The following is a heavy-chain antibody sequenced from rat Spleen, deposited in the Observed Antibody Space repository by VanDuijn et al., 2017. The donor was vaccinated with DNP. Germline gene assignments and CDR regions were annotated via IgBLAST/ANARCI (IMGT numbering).Heavy chain of an antibody. CDR3: ARVMTTGAMDT. CDR2: ITYDGSRT. CDR1: GFTFSAYN. V-gene: IGHV5S10*01. D-gene: IGHD5-1*01. J-gene: IGHJ4*01. Sequence: EVQLVESGGDFVQPGRSLRLSCAASGFTFSAYNMAWVRQAPKKALEWVATITYDGSRTYYRDSVKGRFTISRDNARNTLYLQMNSLRSGDTATYYCARVMTTGAMDTWGQGTSVTVSS.